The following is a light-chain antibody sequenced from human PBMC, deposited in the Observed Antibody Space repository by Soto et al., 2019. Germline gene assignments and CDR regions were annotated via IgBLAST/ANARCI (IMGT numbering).Light chain of an antibody. J-gene: IGLJ1*01. V-gene: IGLV4-69*01. Sequence: QSVLTQSPSASASLGASVKLTCTLSSGHSSYAIAWHQQQPEKGPRYLMNLNSDGIHSKGDGIPDRFPGSSSGAERYLTISSLQSEDAADYYCQTWGTGIQVFGTGTKVTVL. CDR3: QTWGTGIQV. CDR1: SGHSSYA. CDR2: LNSDGIH.